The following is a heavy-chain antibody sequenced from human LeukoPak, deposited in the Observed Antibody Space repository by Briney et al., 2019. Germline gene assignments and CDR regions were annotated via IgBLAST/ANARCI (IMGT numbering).Heavy chain of an antibody. J-gene: IGHJ3*02. Sequence: PGGSLRLSCAASGFTFDDYAMHWVRQARGKGLEWVSGISWNSGSIVYADSVKGRFTISRDNAKNSMYLQMKSLRAEDTALYYCAKGAPWRDFNDAFDIWGQGTMVTVSS. CDR1: GFTFDDYA. CDR3: AKGAPWRDFNDAFDI. V-gene: IGHV3-9*01. CDR2: ISWNSGSI. D-gene: IGHD2/OR15-2a*01.